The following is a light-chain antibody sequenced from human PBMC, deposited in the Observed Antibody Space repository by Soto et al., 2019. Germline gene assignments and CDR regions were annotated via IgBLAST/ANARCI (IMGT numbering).Light chain of an antibody. CDR2: GTA. V-gene: IGKV3-15*01. CDR1: QSVNSN. CDR3: QPYNNWPLT. J-gene: IGKJ4*01. Sequence: EIGMKQSPATLSLCPGERATLSCRASQSVNSNLGGYQQKVGQAPRRLIYGTATRATGGPARFSGSRSGPEFTLTINSLQSEDFAIYYCQPYNNWPLTFGGGTKVDI.